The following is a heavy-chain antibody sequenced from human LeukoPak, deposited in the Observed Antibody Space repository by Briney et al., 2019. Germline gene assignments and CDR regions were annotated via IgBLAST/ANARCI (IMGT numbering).Heavy chain of an antibody. Sequence: SVKVSCKASGYTFTSYDIDWVRQAPGQGLEWMGRIIPILGIANYAQKFQGRVTITADKSTSTAYMELSSLRSEDTAVYYCARSLSRYCSSTSCMDAFDIWGQGTMVTVSS. CDR2: IIPILGIA. D-gene: IGHD2-2*01. J-gene: IGHJ3*02. CDR1: GYTFTSYD. V-gene: IGHV1-69*04. CDR3: ARSLSRYCSSTSCMDAFDI.